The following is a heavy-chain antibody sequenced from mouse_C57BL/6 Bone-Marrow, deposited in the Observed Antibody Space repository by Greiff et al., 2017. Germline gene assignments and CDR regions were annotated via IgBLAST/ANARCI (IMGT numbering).Heavy chain of an antibody. V-gene: IGHV5-4*01. J-gene: IGHJ1*03. D-gene: IGHD1-1*01. Sequence: EVMLVESGGGLVKPGGSLKLSCAASGFTFSSYAMSWVRQTPEKRLEWVATISDGGSYTYYPDNVKGRFTISRDNAKNNLYLQMSHLKSEDTAMYYCARDPPTVVVPSWYFDVWGTGTTVTVSS. CDR2: ISDGGSYT. CDR1: GFTFSSYA. CDR3: ARDPPTVVVPSWYFDV.